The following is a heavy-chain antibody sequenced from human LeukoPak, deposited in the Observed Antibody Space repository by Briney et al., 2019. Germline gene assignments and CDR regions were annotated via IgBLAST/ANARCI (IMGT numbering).Heavy chain of an antibody. Sequence: SETLSLTCTVSGGSISSGDYYWSWIRQPPGKGLEWIGEINHSGSTNYNPSLKSRVTISVDTSKNQFSLKLSSVTAADTAVYYCARARRKLGVFDYWGQGTLVTVSS. V-gene: IGHV4-39*07. CDR3: ARARRKLGVFDY. CDR1: GGSISSGDYY. D-gene: IGHD3-10*01. J-gene: IGHJ4*02. CDR2: INHSGST.